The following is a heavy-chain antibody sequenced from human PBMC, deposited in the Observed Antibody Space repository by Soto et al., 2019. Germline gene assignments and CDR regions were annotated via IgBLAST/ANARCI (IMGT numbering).Heavy chain of an antibody. J-gene: IGHJ6*02. CDR1: GGSLSENK. V-gene: IGHV4-34*02. Sequence: QVQLQQWGAGLLKPSKTLSLTCAVNGGSLSENKWSWIRQIPGKGLEWIGEINYSGATDYNPTLKSRLTISIDTSKNQFSLKLRSVTAADTAVYFCARENRLGLWFGERLYYHSYGMDVWGQGTAVTVSS. D-gene: IGHD3-10*01. CDR3: ARENRLGLWFGERLYYHSYGMDV. CDR2: INYSGAT.